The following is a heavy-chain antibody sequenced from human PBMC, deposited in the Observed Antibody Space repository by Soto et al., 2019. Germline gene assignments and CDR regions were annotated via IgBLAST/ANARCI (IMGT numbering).Heavy chain of an antibody. CDR3: ARAPSGYGDYGFDY. J-gene: IGHJ4*02. CDR2: ISYDGSNK. V-gene: IGHV3-30-3*01. CDR1: GFTFSSYA. Sequence: GGSLRLSCAASGFTFSSYAMHWVRQAPGKGLEWVAVISYDGSNKYYADSVKGRFTISRDNSKNTLYLQMNSLRAEDTAVYYCARAPSGYGDYGFDYWGQGTLVTVSS. D-gene: IGHD4-17*01.